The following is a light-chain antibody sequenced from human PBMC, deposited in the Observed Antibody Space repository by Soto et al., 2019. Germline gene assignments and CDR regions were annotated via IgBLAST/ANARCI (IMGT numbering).Light chain of an antibody. J-gene: IGKJ4*01. CDR3: QQYDNLPS. V-gene: IGKV1-33*01. Sequence: DIQMTQSPSSLSASVGDRVTITCQASQDISNYLNWYQQKPGKAPKLLIYDASNLETGVPSRFSGSGSGTDFTFTISSLQPEHIATYYCQQYDNLPSFGGGTKVEIK. CDR1: QDISNY. CDR2: DAS.